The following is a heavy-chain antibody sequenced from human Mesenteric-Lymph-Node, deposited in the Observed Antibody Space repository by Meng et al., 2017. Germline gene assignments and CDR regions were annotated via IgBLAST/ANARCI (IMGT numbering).Heavy chain of an antibody. CDR1: GFTFSSYA. CDR2: ISYDGSNK. D-gene: IGHD1-26*01. CDR3: ARSRGVGATTY. Sequence: GGSLRLSCAASGFTFSSYAMHWVRQAPGKGLEWVAVISYDGSNKYYADSVKGRFTISRDNSKNTLYLQMNSLRAEDTAVYCCARSRGVGATTYWGQGTLVTVSS. V-gene: IGHV3-30*01. J-gene: IGHJ4*02.